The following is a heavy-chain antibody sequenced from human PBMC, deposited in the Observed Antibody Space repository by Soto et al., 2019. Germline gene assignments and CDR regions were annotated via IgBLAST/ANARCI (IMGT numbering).Heavy chain of an antibody. CDR1: GFTFSSFA. CDR3: AKDQPDIRGYFDY. D-gene: IGHD3-22*01. CDR2: IGAGGGIT. Sequence: EVQLLESGGGLVQPGGSLRLSCVASGFTFSSFAMSWVRQAPGKGLEWVSAIGAGGGITYSADSVRDRFTISRENFKNTLYLQMNALRAEDTAVYYCAKDQPDIRGYFDYWGQGSLVTVSS. V-gene: IGHV3-23*01. J-gene: IGHJ4*02.